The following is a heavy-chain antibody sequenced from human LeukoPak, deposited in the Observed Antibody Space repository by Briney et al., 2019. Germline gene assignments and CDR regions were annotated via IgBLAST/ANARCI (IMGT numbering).Heavy chain of an antibody. CDR2: FDPEDGET. Sequence: ASVKVSCKVSGYSLTELSMHWVRQAPGKGLEWMGSFDPEDGETIYAQKFQGRVTMTEDTSTDTAYMELSSLRSEDTAVYYCATSPARGSYYITYWGQGTLVTVSS. CDR1: GYSLTELS. D-gene: IGHD1-26*01. CDR3: ATSPARGSYYITY. J-gene: IGHJ4*02. V-gene: IGHV1-24*01.